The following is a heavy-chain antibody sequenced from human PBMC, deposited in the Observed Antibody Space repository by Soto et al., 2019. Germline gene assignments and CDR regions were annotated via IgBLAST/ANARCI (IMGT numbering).Heavy chain of an antibody. J-gene: IGHJ4*02. Sequence: EVQLVASGGGLVQPGASLRLSCAASGFTFSSYGMNWVRQAPGNGLEWVSYIASSGTIYYGGSVEGRFTISGDNAKNSLYLHMNSLRDEDTAVYYCASSLGRNARFDYWGQGTLVTVSS. V-gene: IGHV3-48*02. CDR1: GFTFSSYG. CDR3: ASSLGRNARFDY. D-gene: IGHD1-1*01. CDR2: IASSGTI.